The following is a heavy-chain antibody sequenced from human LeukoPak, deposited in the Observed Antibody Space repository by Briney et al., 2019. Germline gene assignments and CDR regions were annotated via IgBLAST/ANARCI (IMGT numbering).Heavy chain of an antibody. CDR3: YYDRSGNDF. Sequence: SETLSLTCTVSGGSISSSSYFWGWIRQPPGKGLEWIGSIYYSGSTYYNPSLKSRVTISVGTSKNQFSLKLSSVTAADTAVYYCYYDRSGNDFWGQGTLVTVSS. CDR2: IYYSGST. V-gene: IGHV4-39*01. CDR1: GGSISSSSYF. J-gene: IGHJ4*02. D-gene: IGHD3-22*01.